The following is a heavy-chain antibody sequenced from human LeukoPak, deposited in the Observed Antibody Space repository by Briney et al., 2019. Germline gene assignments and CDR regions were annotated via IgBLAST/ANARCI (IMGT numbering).Heavy chain of an antibody. Sequence: SETLSLTCSVSGGSVSSNNYQWNWIRQPPGKGLEWIGDIYHSGSTNYNPSLKSRVTISVDSSKNQFSLKLSSVTAADTAVYYCARRLVGQTFDYWGQGTLVTVSS. D-gene: IGHD3-10*01. J-gene: IGHJ4*02. CDR3: ARRLVGQTFDY. CDR1: GGSVSSNNYQ. V-gene: IGHV4-61*01. CDR2: IYHSGST.